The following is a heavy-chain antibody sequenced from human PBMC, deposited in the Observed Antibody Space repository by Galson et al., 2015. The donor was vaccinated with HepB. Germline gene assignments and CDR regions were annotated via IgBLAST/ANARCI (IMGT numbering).Heavy chain of an antibody. CDR1: GGTFSSYA. CDR2: IIPILGIA. Sequence: SVKVSCKASGGTFSSYAISWVRQAPGQGLEWMGRIIPILGIANYAQKFQGRVTVTADKSTSTAYMELSSLRSEDTAVYYCARDSRGYSYGAPYYFDYWGQGTLVTVSS. J-gene: IGHJ4*02. CDR3: ARDSRGYSYGAPYYFDY. D-gene: IGHD5-18*01. V-gene: IGHV1-69*04.